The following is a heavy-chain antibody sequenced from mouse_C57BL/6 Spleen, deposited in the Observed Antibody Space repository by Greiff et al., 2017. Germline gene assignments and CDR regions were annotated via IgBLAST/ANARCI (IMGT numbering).Heavy chain of an antibody. D-gene: IGHD1-1*01. Sequence: VKLMESGAELVRPGASVKLSCKASGYTFTDYYINWVKQRPGQGLEWIARIYPGSGNTYYNEKFKGKATLTAEKSSSTAYMQLSSLTSEDSAVYFCARETVVATGGYYFDYWGQGTTLTVSS. V-gene: IGHV1-76*01. CDR3: ARETVVATGGYYFDY. CDR2: IYPGSGNT. J-gene: IGHJ2*01. CDR1: GYTFTDYY.